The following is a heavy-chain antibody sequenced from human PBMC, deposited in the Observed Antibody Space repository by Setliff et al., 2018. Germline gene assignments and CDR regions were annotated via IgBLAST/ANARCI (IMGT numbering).Heavy chain of an antibody. J-gene: IGHJ4*02. Sequence: SETLSLTCSVSGGFFTGFYWSWLRQSPGKGPEWIGYVHYSGSTLYTPSLKSRVTISLDTSKTQINLSLSSLTAADTAVYYCARHRGASFDSWGQGVLVTVSS. CDR2: VHYSGST. D-gene: IGHD3-10*01. CDR1: GGFFTGFY. CDR3: ARHRGASFDS. V-gene: IGHV4-59*01.